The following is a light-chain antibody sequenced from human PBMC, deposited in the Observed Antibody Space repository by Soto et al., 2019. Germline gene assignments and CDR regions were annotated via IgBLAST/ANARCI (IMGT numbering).Light chain of an antibody. CDR2: GAS. J-gene: IGKJ5*01. V-gene: IGKV3D-20*02. CDR3: QQRSNWPPIT. CDR1: QSFSNNY. Sequence: DIVLRQPPGTLSLSPGERATLSCRASQSFSNNYLAWYQQKPGQAPRLLIYGASNRATGIPDRFSGSGSGTDFTLTISSLEPEDFAVYYCQQRSNWPPITFGQGTRLDI.